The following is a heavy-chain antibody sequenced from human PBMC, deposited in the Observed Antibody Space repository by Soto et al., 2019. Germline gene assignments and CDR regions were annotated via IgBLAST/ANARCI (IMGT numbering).Heavy chain of an antibody. CDR3: ARSIVVVTALDY. V-gene: IGHV1-3*05. CDR2: LTAGNGNT. D-gene: IGHD2-21*02. Sequence: QVQLVQSGAEEKKPGASVKVSCKASGYTFTSYAMHWVRQAPGQRLEWMGWLTAGNGNTKYSQKFQGRVTITRETSASTAYMELSSLRSEDTAVYYCARSIVVVTALDYWGQGTLVTVSS. J-gene: IGHJ4*02. CDR1: GYTFTSYA.